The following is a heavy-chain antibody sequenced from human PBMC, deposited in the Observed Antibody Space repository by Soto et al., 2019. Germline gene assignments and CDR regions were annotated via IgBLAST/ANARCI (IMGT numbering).Heavy chain of an antibody. J-gene: IGHJ6*02. CDR1: GFTFSSYG. V-gene: IGHV3-30*18. CDR3: AKGYSSGWATLEYYYYGMDV. CDR2: ISYDGSNK. Sequence: SLRLSCAASGFTFSSYGMHWVRQAPGKGLEWVAVISYDGSNKYYADSVKGRFTISRDNSKNTLYLQMNSLRAEDTAVYYCAKGYSSGWATLEYYYYGMDVWGQGTTVTVSS. D-gene: IGHD6-19*01.